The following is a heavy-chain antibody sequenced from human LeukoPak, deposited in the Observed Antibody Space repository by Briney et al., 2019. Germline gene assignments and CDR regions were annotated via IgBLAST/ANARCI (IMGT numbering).Heavy chain of an antibody. CDR1: GFTFSSYS. CDR2: ISGSGGST. D-gene: IGHD1-1*01. J-gene: IGHJ4*02. Sequence: GGSLRLSCAASGFTFSSYSMNWVRQAPGKGLEWVSAISGSGGSTYYADSVKGRFTISRDNSKNTLYLQMNSLRAEDTAVYYCAKDYNGTTHNPANYWGQGTLVTVSS. CDR3: AKDYNGTTHNPANY. V-gene: IGHV3-23*01.